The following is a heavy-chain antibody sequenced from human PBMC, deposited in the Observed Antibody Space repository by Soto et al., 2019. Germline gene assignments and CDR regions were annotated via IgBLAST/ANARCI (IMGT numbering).Heavy chain of an antibody. D-gene: IGHD2-8*01. V-gene: IGHV3-30*01. Sequence: QEQLVESGGGVVQPGGSLRLSCAASVFTFSRYALHWVRQAPGKGLEWVAFISYDGSDKYYADSVKGRFTISRDDSKNTLYLQMTSLRAEDTAVYYCARPRSEGYCTDGVCHRFDDWGPGALVIVSS. CDR1: VFTFSRYA. CDR3: ARPRSEGYCTDGVCHRFDD. J-gene: IGHJ4*02. CDR2: ISYDGSDK.